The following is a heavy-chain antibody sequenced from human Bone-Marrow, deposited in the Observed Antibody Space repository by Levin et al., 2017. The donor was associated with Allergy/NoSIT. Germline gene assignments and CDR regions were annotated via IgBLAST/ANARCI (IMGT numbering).Heavy chain of an antibody. CDR3: VTGGYVKFDY. D-gene: IGHD3-22*01. Sequence: GGSLRLSCAASGFFFETYSMNWVRQPPGKGLEWIAYISTSGSPVQYADSVKGRFTISRDNAENSLSLHMNSLRGDDTAVYYCVTGGYVKFDYWGQGALVTVSS. V-gene: IGHV3-48*01. J-gene: IGHJ4*02. CDR2: ISTSGSPV. CDR1: GFFFETYS.